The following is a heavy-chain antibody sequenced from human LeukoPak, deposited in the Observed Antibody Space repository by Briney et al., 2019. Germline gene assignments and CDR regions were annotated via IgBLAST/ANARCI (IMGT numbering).Heavy chain of an antibody. CDR1: GFSFSNFA. Sequence: PGGSLRVSCAASGFSFSNFAMHWVRQAPGKGLEWVAFISYDGNNKYYADSVKGRFTISRDNSKNTLYLQMNSLRPEDTALYYCARGTGYSSSLIDYWGQGTLVTVSS. D-gene: IGHD6-6*01. CDR2: ISYDGNNK. J-gene: IGHJ4*02. V-gene: IGHV3-30*04. CDR3: ARGTGYSSSLIDY.